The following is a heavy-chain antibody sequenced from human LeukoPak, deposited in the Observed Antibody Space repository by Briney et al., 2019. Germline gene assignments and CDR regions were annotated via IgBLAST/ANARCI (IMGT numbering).Heavy chain of an antibody. CDR2: IMPLFGTA. D-gene: IGHD4-17*01. Sequence: SVKVSCKTSGGTLNNSAISCVRQAPGQGLEWLGGIMPLFGTAGYAQKFQGRVTITKDESTRTVYLELTSLTSDDTAVYYCARDVHGDYGSGWFDPWGQGTLVSVSS. V-gene: IGHV1-69*05. J-gene: IGHJ5*02. CDR3: ARDVHGDYGSGWFDP. CDR1: GGTLNNSA.